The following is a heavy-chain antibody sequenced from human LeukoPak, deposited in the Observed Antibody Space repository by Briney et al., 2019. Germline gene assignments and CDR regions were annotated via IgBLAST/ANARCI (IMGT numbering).Heavy chain of an antibody. D-gene: IGHD5-12*01. CDR3: TTKVIRGNSGDDYDD. CDR2: ISSDGNDK. J-gene: IGHJ4*02. CDR1: GVPFSSYG. V-gene: IGHV3-30*03. Sequence: GGSLGLSCPASGVPFSSYGMHWVRQAPGKGLEWVALISSDGNDKLYGDSVKGRFTISRDDSKSTLYLQMNSLRAEDTAVYYCTTKVIRGNSGDDYDDWGQGTLVTVSS.